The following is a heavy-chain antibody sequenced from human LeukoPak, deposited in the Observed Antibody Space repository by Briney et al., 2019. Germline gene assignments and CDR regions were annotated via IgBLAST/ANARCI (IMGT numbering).Heavy chain of an antibody. J-gene: IGHJ4*02. V-gene: IGHV3-11*04. Sequence: GGSLRLSCAASGFTVSTTYMTWIRQAPGKGLEWLSYITSTSSAIYYADSLKGRFTISRDNAKNSLYLQINSLRADDTAVYYCARAIASYGDSAYWGQGTLVTVSS. CDR3: ARAIASYGDSAY. CDR2: ITSTSSAI. CDR1: GFTVSTTY. D-gene: IGHD5-18*01.